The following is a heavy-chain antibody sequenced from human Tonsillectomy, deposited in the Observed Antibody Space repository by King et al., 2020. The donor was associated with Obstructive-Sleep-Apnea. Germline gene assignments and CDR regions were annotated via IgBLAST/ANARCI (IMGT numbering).Heavy chain of an antibody. CDR2: IKSKTEGGTP. CDR3: TTGRTYWSYYYGMDV. Sequence: VQLVESGGGLVKPGGSLRLSCAASGFSFSNAWMSWVRQAPGKGLEWVGLIKSKTEGGTPDYAAPVKGRFTISRDDSKNTLYLQMNSLKTEETAVYYCTTGRTYWSYYYGMDVWGQGTTVTVSS. CDR1: GFSFSNAW. J-gene: IGHJ6*02. V-gene: IGHV3-15*01. D-gene: IGHD1-14*01.